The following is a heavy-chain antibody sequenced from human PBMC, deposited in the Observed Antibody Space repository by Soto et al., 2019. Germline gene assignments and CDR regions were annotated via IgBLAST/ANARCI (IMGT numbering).Heavy chain of an antibody. CDR1: GGTIRSPDW. CDR3: ARGRGRYSTGWSWFDP. J-gene: IGHJ5*02. CDR2: IFQSGST. Sequence: AETLGLSCGVSGGTIRSPDWWTWFRQPPVKGLEWIGEIFQSGSTNYTPSLESRVTISVDKSKNQFSLTLTSVTAADTAVYFCARGRGRYSTGWSWFDPWGQGILVTVSS. D-gene: IGHD6-19*01. V-gene: IGHV4-4*01.